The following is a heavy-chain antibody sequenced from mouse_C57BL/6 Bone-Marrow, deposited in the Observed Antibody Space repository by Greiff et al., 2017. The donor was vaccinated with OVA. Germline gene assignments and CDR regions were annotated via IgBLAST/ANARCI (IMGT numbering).Heavy chain of an antibody. CDR1: GYTFTSYW. V-gene: IGHV1-69*01. CDR3: ARSGDYDGYYAMDY. Sequence: VQLQQPGAELVMPGASVKLSCKASGYTFTSYWMHWVKQRPGQGLEWIGEIDPSDSYTNYNQQFKGKSTLTVDKSSSTAYMQLSSLTSEDSAVYYCARSGDYDGYYAMDYWGQGTSVTVSS. D-gene: IGHD2-4*01. CDR2: IDPSDSYT. J-gene: IGHJ4*01.